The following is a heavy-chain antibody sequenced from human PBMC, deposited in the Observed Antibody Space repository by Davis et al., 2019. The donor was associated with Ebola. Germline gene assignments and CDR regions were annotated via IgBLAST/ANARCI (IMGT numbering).Heavy chain of an antibody. CDR3: AGARDIVATLFDY. CDR2: ISSNGGST. D-gene: IGHD5-12*01. V-gene: IGHV3-64*04. Sequence: PGGSLRLSCSASGFTFSSYAMHWVRQAPGKGLEYVSAISSNGGSTYYADSVKGRFTISRDNAKNSLYLQMNSLRAEDTAVYYCAGARDIVATLFDYWGQGTLVTVSS. J-gene: IGHJ4*02. CDR1: GFTFSSYA.